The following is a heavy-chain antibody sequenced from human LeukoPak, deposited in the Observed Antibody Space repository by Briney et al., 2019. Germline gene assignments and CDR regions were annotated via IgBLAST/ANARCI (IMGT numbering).Heavy chain of an antibody. Sequence: GSLRLSCAASGFTFSSYSMNWVRQPPGKGLEWIGEINHSGSTNYNPSLKSRVTISVDTSKNQFSLKLSSVTAADTAVYYCARVSPTYYDFWSGDFDYWGQGTLVTVSS. D-gene: IGHD3-3*01. V-gene: IGHV4-34*01. CDR2: INHSGST. CDR1: GFTFSSYS. J-gene: IGHJ4*02. CDR3: ARVSPTYYDFWSGDFDY.